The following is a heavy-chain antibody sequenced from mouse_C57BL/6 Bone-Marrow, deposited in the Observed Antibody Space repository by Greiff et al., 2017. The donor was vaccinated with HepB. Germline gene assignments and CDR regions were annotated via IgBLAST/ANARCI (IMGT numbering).Heavy chain of an antibody. D-gene: IGHD1-1*01. CDR3: ARGNYGSSYRYFDV. Sequence: QQPGAELVKPGASVKMSCKASGYTFPSYWITWVKQRPGQGLEWIGDIYPGSGSTNYNEKFKSKATLTVDTSSSTAYMQLSSLTSEDSAVYYCARGNYGSSYRYFDVWGTGTTVTVSS. CDR1: GYTFPSYW. J-gene: IGHJ1*03. CDR2: IYPGSGST. V-gene: IGHV1-55*01.